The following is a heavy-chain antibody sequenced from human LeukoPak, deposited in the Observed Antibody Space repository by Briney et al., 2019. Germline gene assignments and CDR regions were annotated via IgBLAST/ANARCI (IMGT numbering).Heavy chain of an antibody. D-gene: IGHD2-15*01. CDR3: ARGVGCSGGSCYSAHNDY. Sequence: ASVKVSCKASGYTFTSYGISWVRQAPGQGLEWMGWISDYNGNTNYAQKLQGRVTMTTDTSTSTAYMELRSLRSDDTAVYYCARGVGCSGGSCYSAHNDYWGQGTLVTVSS. CDR2: ISDYNGNT. V-gene: IGHV1-18*01. J-gene: IGHJ4*02. CDR1: GYTFTSYG.